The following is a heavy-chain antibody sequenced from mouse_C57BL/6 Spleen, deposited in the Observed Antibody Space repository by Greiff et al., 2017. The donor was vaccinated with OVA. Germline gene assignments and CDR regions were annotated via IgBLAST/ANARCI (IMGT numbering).Heavy chain of an antibody. J-gene: IGHJ3*01. CDR3: ASKLLPFAY. CDR2: IHPNSGST. CDR1: GYTFTSYW. V-gene: IGHV1-64*01. Sequence: VQLQQPGAELVKPGASVKLSCKASGYTFTSYWMHWVKQRPGQGLEWIGLIHPNSGSTNYNEKFKSKATLTVDKSSSTAYMQVSSLTSEDSAVYYCASKLLPFAYWGQGTLVTVSA. D-gene: IGHD1-1*01.